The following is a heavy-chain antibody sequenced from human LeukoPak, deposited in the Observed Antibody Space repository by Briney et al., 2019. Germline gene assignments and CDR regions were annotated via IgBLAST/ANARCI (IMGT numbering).Heavy chain of an antibody. Sequence: PSETLSLTCTVSGGSISSYYWSWIRQPPGKGLEWIGYIYYSGSPNYNPSLKSRVTISVDTSKNQFSLKLSSVTAADTAVYYCARVRSTSWPLPYNWFDPWGQGTLVTVSS. CDR3: ARVRSTSWPLPYNWFDP. CDR1: GGSISSYY. V-gene: IGHV4-59*01. D-gene: IGHD2-2*01. J-gene: IGHJ5*02. CDR2: IYYSGSP.